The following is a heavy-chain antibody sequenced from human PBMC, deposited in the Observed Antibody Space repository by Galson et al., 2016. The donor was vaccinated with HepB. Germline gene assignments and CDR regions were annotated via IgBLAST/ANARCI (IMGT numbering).Heavy chain of an antibody. CDR3: AREDKWDSMDI. J-gene: IGHJ6*02. CDR2: INSDGSST. V-gene: IGHV3-74*03. Sequence: SLRLSCAASGFTFSSFWMHWVRQAPGKGPVWVSRINSDGSSTKYADSVKGRFTISRDNSKNLLYLQMNSLRDEDTAVYYCAREDKWDSMDIWGQGTTVTVSS. CDR1: GFTFSSFW. D-gene: IGHD1-26*01.